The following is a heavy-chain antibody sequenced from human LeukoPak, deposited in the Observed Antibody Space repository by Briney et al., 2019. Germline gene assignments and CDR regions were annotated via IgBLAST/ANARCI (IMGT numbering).Heavy chain of an antibody. Sequence: ASVKVSCKASGYTFTSYDINWVRQATGQGLEWMGWMNPNSGNTGYAQKFQGRVTMTRNTSISTAYVELSSLRSEDTAVYYCARGPPIYGSGSPQRFYYYYGMDVWGQGTTVTVSS. J-gene: IGHJ6*02. CDR3: ARGPPIYGSGSPQRFYYYYGMDV. CDR1: GYTFTSYD. D-gene: IGHD3-10*01. V-gene: IGHV1-8*01. CDR2: MNPNSGNT.